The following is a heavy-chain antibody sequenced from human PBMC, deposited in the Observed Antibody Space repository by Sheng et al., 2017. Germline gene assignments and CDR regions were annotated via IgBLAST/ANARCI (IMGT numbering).Heavy chain of an antibody. Sequence: EVQLVESGGGLVQPGGSLRLSCAASGFTFSSYAMSWVRQAPGKGLEWVSAISGSGGSTYYADSVKGRFTISRDNSKNTLYLQMNSLRAEDTAVYYCXTLPLRWFYYYGMDVWGQGPRSPSP. J-gene: IGHJ6*02. D-gene: IGHD4-17*01. CDR2: ISGSGGST. V-gene: IGHV3-23*04. CDR3: XTLPLRWFYYYGMDV. CDR1: GFTFSSYA.